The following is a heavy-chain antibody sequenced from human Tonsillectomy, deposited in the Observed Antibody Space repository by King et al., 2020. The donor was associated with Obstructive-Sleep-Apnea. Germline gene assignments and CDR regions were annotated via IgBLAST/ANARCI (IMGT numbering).Heavy chain of an antibody. D-gene: IGHD2-15*01. J-gene: IGHJ4*02. CDR1: GYTFSNYA. CDR2: IKAVNGNT. V-gene: IGHV1-3*01. Sequence: QLVQSGAEVKKPGASVTVSCRTSGYTFSNYAIHWVRLAPGQRLEWMGWIKAVNGNTKYSENFRDRLTFTCDASAATAYLELTSLRSEDTAVYYCARLCSGGTCRISNDYWGQGTLVTVSS. CDR3: ARLCSGGTCRISNDY.